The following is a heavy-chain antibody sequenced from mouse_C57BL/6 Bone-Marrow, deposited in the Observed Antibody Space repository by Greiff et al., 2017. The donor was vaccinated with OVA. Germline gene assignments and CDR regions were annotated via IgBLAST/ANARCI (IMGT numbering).Heavy chain of an antibody. J-gene: IGHJ4*01. CDR3: AIETRGEYSNYDAMDY. D-gene: IGHD2-5*01. CDR1: GYTFTSYW. CDR2: IHPSDSDT. Sequence: VQLQQPGAELVKPGASVKVSCKASGYTFTSYWMHWVKQRPGQGLEWIGRIHPSDSDTNYNQKFKGKATLTVDKSSGTAYMQLSSLTSEDSAVYYCAIETRGEYSNYDAMDYWGQGTSVTVSS. V-gene: IGHV1-74*01.